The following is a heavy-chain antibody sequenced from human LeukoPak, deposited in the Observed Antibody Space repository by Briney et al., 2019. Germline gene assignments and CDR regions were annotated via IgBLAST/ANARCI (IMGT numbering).Heavy chain of an antibody. CDR1: GDSISRSSYY. D-gene: IGHD1-26*01. J-gene: IGHJ4*02. Sequence: SETLSLTCNVSGDSISRSSYYWGWIRQPPGKGLEWIGIIHYSGTTSYNPSLKSRVTISVDTSKNQFSLNLNSVTATDTAVYCCARHFGGSSNCDYWGQGTLVTVSS. CDR2: IHYSGTT. V-gene: IGHV4-39*01. CDR3: ARHFGGSSNCDY.